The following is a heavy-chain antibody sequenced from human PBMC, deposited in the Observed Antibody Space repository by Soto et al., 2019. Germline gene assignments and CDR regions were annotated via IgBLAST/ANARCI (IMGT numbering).Heavy chain of an antibody. D-gene: IGHD6-19*01. CDR1: GGTFSSYA. V-gene: IGHV1-69*01. J-gene: IGHJ5*02. Sequence: QVKLVQSGAEVKKPGSSVKVSCKASGGTFSSYAISWVRQAPGQGLEWMGGLITIFGTANYAQKFQVRVTITVDDSTSTGYMELGSPSSEDTAVYDCSARIAVAGDNWFDPWGQGALVTVSS. CDR3: SARIAVAGDNWFDP. CDR2: LITIFGTA.